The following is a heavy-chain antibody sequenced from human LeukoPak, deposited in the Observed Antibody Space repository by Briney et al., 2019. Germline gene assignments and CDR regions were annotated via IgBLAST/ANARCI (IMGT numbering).Heavy chain of an antibody. CDR3: ATGSSGARGYFDY. J-gene: IGHJ4*02. CDR1: GYTFTGYY. D-gene: IGHD6-6*01. V-gene: IGHV1-2*02. Sequence: GASVKVSCKASGYTFTGYYMHWVRQAPGQGLEWMGWINPNSGGTNYAQKFQGRVTMTRDTSISTAYMELSRLRSDDTAVYYCATGSSGARGYFDYWGQGTLVTVSS. CDR2: INPNSGGT.